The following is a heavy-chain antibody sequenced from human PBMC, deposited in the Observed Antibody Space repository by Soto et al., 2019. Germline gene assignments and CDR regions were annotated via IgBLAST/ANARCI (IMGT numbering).Heavy chain of an antibody. J-gene: IGHJ4*02. CDR1: GFTFSNAW. Sequence: GGSLRLSCAASGFTFSNAWMSWVRQAPGKGLEWVGRIKSKADGGTTDYAAPVKGRFSISRDDSKNTLFLQMHSLKTEDTAVYYCTTSLYAVLPDYWGQGTLVTVSS. D-gene: IGHD3-16*01. CDR2: IKSKADGGTT. CDR3: TTSLYAVLPDY. V-gene: IGHV3-15*01.